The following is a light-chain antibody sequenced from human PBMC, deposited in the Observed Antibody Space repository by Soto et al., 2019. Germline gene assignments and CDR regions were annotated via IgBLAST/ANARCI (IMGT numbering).Light chain of an antibody. CDR1: SSDVGGYNY. Sequence: QSVLTQPAPVSGSPGQSITISCTGTSSDVGGYNYVSWYQQHPGKAPKLMIYDVSNRPSGVSNRFSGSKSGNTASLTISGLQAEDEADYYCSSYTSSSTPVVFGGGTQL. J-gene: IGLJ2*01. CDR2: DVS. CDR3: SSYTSSSTPVV. V-gene: IGLV2-14*01.